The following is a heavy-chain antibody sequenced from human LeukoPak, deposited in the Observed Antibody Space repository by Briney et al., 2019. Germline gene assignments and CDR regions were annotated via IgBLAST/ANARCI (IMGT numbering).Heavy chain of an antibody. Sequence: GGSLRLSCAASGINVSANYMTWIRQAPGKGLEWVSLIYGAGAAYYAESVRGRFIISRDNSKNTLFLQMNGLRAEDTAVYYCVSSTGQQLIPYDYWGQGTHVAVSS. V-gene: IGHV3-66*02. J-gene: IGHJ4*02. CDR2: IYGAGAA. D-gene: IGHD6-13*01. CDR1: GINVSANY. CDR3: VSSTGQQLIPYDY.